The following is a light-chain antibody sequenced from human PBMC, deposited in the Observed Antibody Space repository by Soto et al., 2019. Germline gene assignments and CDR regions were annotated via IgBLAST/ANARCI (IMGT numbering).Light chain of an antibody. J-gene: IGLJ1*01. CDR3: QTWGTGIRL. CDR1: SGHSSYT. Sequence: QSVLTQSPSASASLGASVKLTCTLNSGHSSYTIAWHQQQPEKGPRYLMKLNSDGTHYKGDGIPDRFSGSSSGAERYLTISSLQSEDEADYYCQTWGTGIRLFGTGTKLTVL. V-gene: IGLV4-69*01. CDR2: LNSDGTH.